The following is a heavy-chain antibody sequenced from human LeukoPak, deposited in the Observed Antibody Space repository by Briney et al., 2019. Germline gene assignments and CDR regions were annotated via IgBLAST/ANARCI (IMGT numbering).Heavy chain of an antibody. D-gene: IGHD6-6*01. CDR1: GFTFSSYS. CDR3: ARARGERARGYSSSSHYYYMDV. Sequence: PGGSLRLSCAASGFTFSSYSMNWVRQAPGKGLEWVSSVSSSSSYIYYADSVKGRFTISRDNAKNSLYLQTNSLRAEDTAVYYWARARGERARGYSSSSHYYYMDVWGKGTTATVSS. J-gene: IGHJ6*03. CDR2: VSSSSSYI. V-gene: IGHV3-21*01.